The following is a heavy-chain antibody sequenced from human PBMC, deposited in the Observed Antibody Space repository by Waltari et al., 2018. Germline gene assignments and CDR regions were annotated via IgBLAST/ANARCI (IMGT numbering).Heavy chain of an antibody. CDR2: INPNSGGT. J-gene: IGHJ3*02. D-gene: IGHD6-13*01. V-gene: IGHV1-2*02. CDR3: SGDKSRIAAAYRNAFDI. CDR1: GYTFTGYY. Sequence: QVQLVQSGAEVKKPGASVQVSCKASGYTFTGYYSHWVRQAPGQGLEWMVRINPNSGGTNYSQKFKGRVTMNRETSISTAYMELRRLRSDDTAVDYWSGDKSRIAAAYRNAFDIWGQGTMVTVSS.